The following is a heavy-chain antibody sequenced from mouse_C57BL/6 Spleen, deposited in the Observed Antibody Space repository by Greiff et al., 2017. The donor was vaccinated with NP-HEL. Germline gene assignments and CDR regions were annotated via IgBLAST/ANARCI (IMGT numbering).Heavy chain of an antibody. V-gene: IGHV1-82*01. Sequence: QVQLQQSGPELVKPGASVKISCKASGYAFSSSWMNWVKQRPGKGLEWIGRLYPGDGDTNYNGKFKGTATLTADKSTSTAYMQLSSRTSEDSAVYCCARRAAQATGAMDYWGQGTSVTVSS. D-gene: IGHD3-2*02. CDR2: LYPGDGDT. CDR1: GYAFSSSW. CDR3: ARRAAQATGAMDY. J-gene: IGHJ4*01.